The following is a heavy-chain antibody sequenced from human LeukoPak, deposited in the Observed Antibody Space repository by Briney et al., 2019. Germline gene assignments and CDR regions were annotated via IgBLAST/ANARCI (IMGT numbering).Heavy chain of an antibody. V-gene: IGHV3-9*01. CDR1: GFTFDDYA. CDR2: ISWNSGSI. D-gene: IGHD2-2*01. CDR3: AKAVYCSSTSCYPFDY. J-gene: IGHJ4*02. Sequence: GGSLRLSCAASGFTFDDYAMHWVRQAPGKGLEWVSGISWNSGSIGYADSVKGRFTISRDNAKNSLYPQMNSLRAGDTALYYCAKAVYCSSTSCYPFDYWGQGTLVTVSS.